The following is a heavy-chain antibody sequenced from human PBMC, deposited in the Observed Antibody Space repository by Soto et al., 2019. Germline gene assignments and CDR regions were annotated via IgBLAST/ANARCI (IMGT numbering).Heavy chain of an antibody. V-gene: IGHV3-33*01. CDR2: IWYAGSPK. D-gene: IGHD2-21*02. CDR3: ARYGGHSLDY. CDR1: GFTFSSYG. J-gene: IGHJ4*02. Sequence: QVQLVESGGGVVQPGRSLRLSCAASGFTFSSYGMHWVRQAPGKGLEWVAVIWYAGSPKYYGDSVKGRFTISRDNSKNTMDLQMNILRAEDTAVYLCARYGGHSLDYWGQGALVTVSS.